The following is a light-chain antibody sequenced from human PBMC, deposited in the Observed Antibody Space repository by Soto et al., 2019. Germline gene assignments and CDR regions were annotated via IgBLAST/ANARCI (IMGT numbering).Light chain of an antibody. CDR1: SSDVGGYDR. Sequence: QSALTQPPSASGSPGQSVTISCTGTSSDVGGYDRVSWYQQHPGKAPKLMIYEVNKRPSGLSKRLSGSKSGNTASLTFSGVQGDDEADYSYYYSAGSTSLSYVFGGGTQLTVL. V-gene: IGLV2-23*02. J-gene: IGLJ2*01. CDR2: EVN. CDR3: YYSAGSTSLSYV.